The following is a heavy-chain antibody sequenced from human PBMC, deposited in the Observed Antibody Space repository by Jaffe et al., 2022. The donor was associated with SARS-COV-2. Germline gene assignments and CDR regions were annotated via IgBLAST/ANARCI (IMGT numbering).Heavy chain of an antibody. CDR3: ARGDGVVHFDY. CDR2: IWYDGSNK. D-gene: IGHD3-3*01. Sequence: QVQLVESGGGVVQPGRSLRLSCAASGFTFSSYGMHWVRQAPGKGLEWVAVIWYDGSNKYYADSVKGRFTISRDNSKNTLYLQMNSLRAEDTAVYYCARGDGVVHFDYWGQGTLVTVSS. V-gene: IGHV3-33*01. CDR1: GFTFSSYG. J-gene: IGHJ4*02.